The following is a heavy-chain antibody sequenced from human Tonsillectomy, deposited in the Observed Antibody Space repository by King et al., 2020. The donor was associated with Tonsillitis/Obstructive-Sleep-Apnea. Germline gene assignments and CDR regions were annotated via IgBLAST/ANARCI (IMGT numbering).Heavy chain of an antibody. CDR1: GFTFSSYW. Sequence: QLVQSGGGLVKPGGALRLSCAASGFTFSSYWMHWVRQAPGKGLVWVSRIISDGSSTSYADSVKGRFTISRDNAKNTLYLQMNSRGAEDTAVYYCERGIVVVPAAMEHMDAFDIWGQGTMVTVSS. CDR3: ERGIVVVPAAMEHMDAFDI. V-gene: IGHV3-74*02. CDR2: IISDGSST. D-gene: IGHD2-2*01. J-gene: IGHJ3*02.